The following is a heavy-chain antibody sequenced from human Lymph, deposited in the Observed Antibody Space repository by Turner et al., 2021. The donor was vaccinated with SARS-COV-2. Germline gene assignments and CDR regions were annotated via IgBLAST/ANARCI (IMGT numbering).Heavy chain of an antibody. CDR3: APAPAAVVTGWFDP. J-gene: IGHJ5*02. Sequence: QVQLVQSGAEVKKPGASVKVSCKVSGDTLPDLSMHWVRQTPGKGLDLMVGFDPEDGETIYAQNFQGRVTMPEDTSTDTAYMDLSSLRSEDTAVYYGAPAPAAVVTGWFDPWGQGTLVTVSS. D-gene: IGHD2-15*01. CDR1: GDTLPDLS. V-gene: IGHV1-24*01. CDR2: FDPEDGET.